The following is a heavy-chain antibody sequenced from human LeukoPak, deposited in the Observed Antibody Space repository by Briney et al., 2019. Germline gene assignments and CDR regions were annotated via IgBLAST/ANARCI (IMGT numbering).Heavy chain of an antibody. J-gene: IGHJ5*02. D-gene: IGHD3-3*01. CDR3: ARKEPGFWSGYGGYNWFDP. V-gene: IGHV1-69*02. CDR1: GGTFSSYT. Sequence: GSSVKVSCKASGGTFSSYTISWVRQAPGQGLEWMGRIIPILGIVNYAQKFQGRVTITADKSTSTAYMELRSLRSDDTAVYYCARKEPGFWSGYGGYNWFDPWGQGTLVTVSS. CDR2: IIPILGIV.